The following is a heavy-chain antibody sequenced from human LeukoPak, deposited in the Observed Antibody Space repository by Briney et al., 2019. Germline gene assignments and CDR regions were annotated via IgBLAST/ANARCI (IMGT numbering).Heavy chain of an antibody. CDR3: ASALIYLTYYYDSSGYYVDAFDI. CDR2: INTDTGNP. Sequence: ASVKVSCKASGYTFTNYYFHWVRQAPGQGLEWMGWINTDTGNPTYAQGFTGRFVFSLDTSVSTAYLQISSLKAEDTAVYYCASALIYLTYYYDSSGYYVDAFDIWGQGTMVTVSS. D-gene: IGHD3-22*01. CDR1: GYTFTNYY. V-gene: IGHV7-4-1*02. J-gene: IGHJ3*02.